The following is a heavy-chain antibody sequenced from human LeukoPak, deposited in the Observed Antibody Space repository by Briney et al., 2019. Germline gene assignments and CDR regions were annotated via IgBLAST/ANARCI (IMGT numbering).Heavy chain of an antibody. CDR1: GYTFTTYG. CDR2: ISAYNGNT. V-gene: IGHV1-18*01. CDR3: ARGGPVTTPKIVIFDY. J-gene: IGHJ4*02. D-gene: IGHD1-14*01. Sequence: GASVKVSCKSSGYTFTTYGISWVRQAPGQGLEWMGWISAYNGNTNYAQKLQGRVTMTTDTSTSTAYMELRSLRSDDTAVYYCARGGPVTTPKIVIFDYWGQGTLVTVSS.